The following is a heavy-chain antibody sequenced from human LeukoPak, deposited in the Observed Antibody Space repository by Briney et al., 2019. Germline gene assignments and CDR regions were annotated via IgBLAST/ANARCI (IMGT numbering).Heavy chain of an antibody. D-gene: IGHD3-22*01. Sequence: GASVKVSCKASGYTVTSYYMHWVRQAPGQGLEWMGIINPSGGSTSYAQKFQGRVTMTRDMSTSTVYMELSSLRSEDTAVYYCAREGGYRAFDIWGQGTMVTVSS. CDR2: INPSGGST. CDR1: GYTVTSYY. J-gene: IGHJ3*02. CDR3: AREGGYRAFDI. V-gene: IGHV1-46*01.